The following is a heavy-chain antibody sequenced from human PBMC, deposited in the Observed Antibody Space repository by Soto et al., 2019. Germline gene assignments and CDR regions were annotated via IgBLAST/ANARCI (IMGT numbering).Heavy chain of an antibody. CDR1: GFTSSSYG. CDR3: ARDEHCIGGSCYYPPDYYYGMDV. Sequence: QVQLVESGGGVVQPGRSLRLSCAASGFTSSSYGMHWVRQAPGKGLEWVAVIWYDGSNKYYADSVKGRFTISRDNSKNTLYLKMNSLRAEDTAVYYCARDEHCIGGSCYYPPDYYYGMDVCGQVTTVTVSS. D-gene: IGHD2-15*01. CDR2: IWYDGSNK. J-gene: IGHJ6*02. V-gene: IGHV3-33*01.